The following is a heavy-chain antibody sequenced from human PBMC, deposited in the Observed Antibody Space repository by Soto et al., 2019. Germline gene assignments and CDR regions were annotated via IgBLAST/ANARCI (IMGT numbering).Heavy chain of an antibody. CDR3: ARGEGYYDSSGYWDYYYGMDV. V-gene: IGHV4-34*01. D-gene: IGHD3-22*01. J-gene: IGHJ6*02. Sequence: LEILSLTCAVYGGSFSGYYWSWIRQPPGKGLEWIGEINHSGSTNYNPSLKSRVTISVDTSKNQFSLKLSSVTAADTAVYYCARGEGYYDSSGYWDYYYGMDVWGQGTTVTVSS. CDR1: GGSFSGYY. CDR2: INHSGST.